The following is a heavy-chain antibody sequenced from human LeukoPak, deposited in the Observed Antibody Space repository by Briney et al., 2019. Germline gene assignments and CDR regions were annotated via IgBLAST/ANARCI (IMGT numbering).Heavy chain of an antibody. CDR1: GGSFSGYY. D-gene: IGHD3-10*01. J-gene: IGHJ4*02. Sequence: KSSETLSLTCAVYGGSFSGYYWSWIRQPPGKGLEWIGEINHSGSTNYNPSLTSRVTISVDTPKNQFSLKLNSVTAADTAVYYCARSGQRYYYGSGNYYKSGFDYWGQGTLVTVSS. CDR2: INHSGST. V-gene: IGHV4-34*01. CDR3: ARSGQRYYYGSGNYYKSGFDY.